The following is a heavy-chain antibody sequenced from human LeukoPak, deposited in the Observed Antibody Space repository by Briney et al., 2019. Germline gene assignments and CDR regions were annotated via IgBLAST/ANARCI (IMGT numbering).Heavy chain of an antibody. CDR1: GFTFGSYV. CDR3: ARLSSYSTFDY. D-gene: IGHD1-26*01. CDR2: LSGSGATT. J-gene: IGHJ4*02. Sequence: GGSLRLSCAASGFTFGSYVMSWVRQAPGKGLEWVSALSGSGATTYYGDSVKGRFTISRDNSKNTLYLQMNSLRAEDTAVYYCARLSSYSTFDYWGQGTLVTVSS. V-gene: IGHV3-23*01.